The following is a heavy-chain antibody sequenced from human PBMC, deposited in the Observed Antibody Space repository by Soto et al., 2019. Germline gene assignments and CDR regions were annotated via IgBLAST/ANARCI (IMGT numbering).Heavy chain of an antibody. CDR1: GGSISSDY. J-gene: IGHJ5*02. D-gene: IGHD6-19*01. V-gene: IGHV4-59*01. Sequence: QVQLQESGPGLVKPSETLSLTCTVSGGSISSDYWHWIRQPPEKGLEWIGYIYYSVSTNYNPSLESRVTISVDTSKNQFSLQLSSVTAADTAVYYCARGKAVAGGFDPWGQGTLVTVSS. CDR2: IYYSVST. CDR3: ARGKAVAGGFDP.